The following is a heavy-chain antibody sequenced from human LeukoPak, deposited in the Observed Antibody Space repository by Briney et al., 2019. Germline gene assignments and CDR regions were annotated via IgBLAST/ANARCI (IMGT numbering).Heavy chain of an antibody. V-gene: IGHV1-46*01. Sequence: ASVKVSCRASGGTFSSYAISWVRQAPGQGLEWMGIINPSGGSTSYAQKFQGRVTMTRDTSTSTVYMELSSLRSEDTAVYYCAGEDAPGYYYGSGSYSCVDYWGQGTLVTVSS. J-gene: IGHJ4*02. CDR3: AGEDAPGYYYGSGSYSCVDY. CDR2: INPSGGST. CDR1: GGTFSSYA. D-gene: IGHD3-10*01.